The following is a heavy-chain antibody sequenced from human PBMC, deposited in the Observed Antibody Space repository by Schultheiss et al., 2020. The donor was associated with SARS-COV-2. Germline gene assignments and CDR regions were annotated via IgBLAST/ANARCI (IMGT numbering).Heavy chain of an antibody. V-gene: IGHV1-46*01. CDR3: ARGGLRSRYGMDV. Sequence: ASVKVSCKASGYTFTSYDINWVRQAPGQGLEWMGIINPSGGSTSYAQKFQERVTITRDMSTSTAYMELNSLRAEDTAVYYCARGGLRSRYGMDVWGQGTTVTVSS. D-gene: IGHD5-12*01. CDR2: INPSGGST. J-gene: IGHJ6*02. CDR1: GYTFTSYD.